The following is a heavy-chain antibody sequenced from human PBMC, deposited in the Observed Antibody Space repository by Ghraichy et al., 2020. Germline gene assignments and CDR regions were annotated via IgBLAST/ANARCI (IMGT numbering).Heavy chain of an antibody. Sequence: GGSLRLSCAASGFTFSSYAMSWVRQAPGKGLEWVSAISGSGGSTYYADSVKGRFTISRDNSKNTLYLQMNSLRAEDTAVYYCAKDTGSATHYYDSSAPLRGWFDPWGQGTLVTVSS. CDR3: AKDTGSATHYYDSSAPLRGWFDP. V-gene: IGHV3-23*01. CDR1: GFTFSSYA. D-gene: IGHD3-22*01. CDR2: ISGSGGST. J-gene: IGHJ5*02.